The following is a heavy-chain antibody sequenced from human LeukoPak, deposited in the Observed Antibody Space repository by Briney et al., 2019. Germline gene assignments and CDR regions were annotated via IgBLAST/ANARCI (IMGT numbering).Heavy chain of an antibody. V-gene: IGHV3-23*01. Sequence: PGGSLRLSCAVSGITLSNYGMSWVRQDPGKGLEWVAGISDSGGSTNYADSVKGRFTISRDNPKNTLYLQMNSLRAEDTAVYFCAKRGVVIRVILVGFHKEAYYFDSWGQGALVTVSP. D-gene: IGHD3-22*01. CDR3: AKRGVVIRVILVGFHKEAYYFDS. CDR1: GITLSNYG. CDR2: ISDSGGST. J-gene: IGHJ4*02.